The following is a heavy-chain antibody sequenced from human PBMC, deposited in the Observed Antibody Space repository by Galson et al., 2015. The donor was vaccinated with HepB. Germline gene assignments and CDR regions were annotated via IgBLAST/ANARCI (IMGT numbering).Heavy chain of an antibody. CDR1: GFTFSSYA. CDR2: ISYDGSNK. V-gene: IGHV3-30-3*01. Sequence: SLRLSCAASGFTFSSYAMHWVRQAPGKGLEWVAVISYDGSNKYYADSVKGRFTISRDNSKNTLYLQMNSLRAEDTAVYYCARDFTRSSSWYNYYYYMDVWGKGTTVTVSS. J-gene: IGHJ6*03. CDR3: ARDFTRSSSWYNYYYYMDV. D-gene: IGHD6-13*01.